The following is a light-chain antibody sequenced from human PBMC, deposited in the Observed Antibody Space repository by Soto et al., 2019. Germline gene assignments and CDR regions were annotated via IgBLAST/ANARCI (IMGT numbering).Light chain of an antibody. CDR3: CSYAGSYSQVV. CDR2: DVS. Sequence: QSALTHPRSVSGSPGQSVTISCTGISSDVGGYNYVSWYQHHPGKAPKLMLYDVSKRPSGVPDRFSGSKSGNTASLTISGLQAEDEADYYCCSYAGSYSQVVFGGGTKLTVL. CDR1: SSDVGGYNY. V-gene: IGLV2-11*01. J-gene: IGLJ2*01.